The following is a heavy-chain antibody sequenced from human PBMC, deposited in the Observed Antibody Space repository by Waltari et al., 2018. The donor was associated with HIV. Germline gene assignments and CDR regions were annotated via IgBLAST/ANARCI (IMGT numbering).Heavy chain of an antibody. V-gene: IGHV4-59*01. CDR2: IYNSGST. CDR3: ARDQGRNGYNWNWNFDI. D-gene: IGHD5-12*01. CDR1: GGSLSNSY. J-gene: IGHJ2*01. Sequence: QVQLQESGPGLVKPSETLSLTCTVSGGSLSNSYWNWIRQPPGKGLEWIGFIYNSGSTNSNPSLQSRVTISVDTSKNQFSLKLSSVTAADSAVYYCARDQGRNGYNWNWNFDIWGRGTLVTVS.